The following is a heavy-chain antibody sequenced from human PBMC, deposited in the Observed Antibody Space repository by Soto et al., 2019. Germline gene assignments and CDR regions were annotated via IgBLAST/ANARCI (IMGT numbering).Heavy chain of an antibody. Sequence: QVQLQESGPGLVKPSQTLSLTCTVSGGSISSGDYYWSWIRQPPGKGLEWIGYIYYSGSTYYNPYLKSRVTISVDTSKNQFSLKLSSVTAADTAVYYCARDRMGYYDSSGYDYFDYWGQGTLVTVSS. CDR2: IYYSGST. CDR3: ARDRMGYYDSSGYDYFDY. CDR1: GGSISSGDYY. J-gene: IGHJ4*02. V-gene: IGHV4-30-4*01. D-gene: IGHD3-22*01.